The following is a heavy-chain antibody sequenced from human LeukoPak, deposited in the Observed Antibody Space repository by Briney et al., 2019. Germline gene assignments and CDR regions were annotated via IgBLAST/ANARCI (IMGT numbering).Heavy chain of an antibody. CDR3: AKDRMLLVWFGELYADAFDI. J-gene: IGHJ3*02. CDR1: GFSFSSYD. V-gene: IGHV3-23*01. CDR2: ISGSGDST. D-gene: IGHD3-10*01. Sequence: PGGSLRLSCAASGFSFSSYDMNWVRQAPGNGLEWVSAISGSGDSTYYADSVKVRFTISRDNSKHTLYLQMNSLRAEDTAVYFCAKDRMLLVWFGELYADAFDIWGQGTLVTVSS.